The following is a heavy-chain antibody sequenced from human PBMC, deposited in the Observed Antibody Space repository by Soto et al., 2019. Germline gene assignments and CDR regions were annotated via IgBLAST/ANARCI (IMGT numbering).Heavy chain of an antibody. D-gene: IGHD6-19*01. J-gene: IGHJ6*02. CDR2: INPNSGGT. CDR1: GYTFTGYY. V-gene: IGHV1-2*04. CDR3: ARDGPIAVAGMGGMLGDYYYYYGMDV. Sequence: ASVKVSCKASGYTFTGYYMHWVRQAPGQGLEWMGWINPNSGGTNYAQKFQGWVTMTRDTSISTAYMELSRLRSDDTAVYYCARDGPIAVAGMGGMLGDYYYYYGMDVWGQGTRVTVSS.